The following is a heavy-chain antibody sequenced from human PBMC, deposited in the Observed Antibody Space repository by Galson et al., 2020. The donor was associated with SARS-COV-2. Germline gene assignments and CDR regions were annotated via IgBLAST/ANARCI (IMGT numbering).Heavy chain of an antibody. CDR1: GGSISSGGYS. CDR3: ARGPYGSEIYNWFDP. Sequence: ASETLSLTCAVSGGSISSGGYSWSWIRQPSGKGLEWIGHIYHNGNTYYNPSLKSRVTISVDRSKNQFSLKLSSVTAADTAVFYCARGPYGSEIYNWFDPWGQGTLVTVSS. V-gene: IGHV4-30-2*01. CDR2: IYHNGNT. D-gene: IGHD3-10*01. J-gene: IGHJ5*02.